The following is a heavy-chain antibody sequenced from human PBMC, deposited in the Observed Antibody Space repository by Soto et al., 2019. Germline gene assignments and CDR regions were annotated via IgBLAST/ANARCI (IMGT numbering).Heavy chain of an antibody. CDR2: IYPGDSET. J-gene: IGHJ4*02. V-gene: IGHV5-51*01. CDR3: ARLGFPGAIYFDS. Sequence: GESLKISCKGSGYNFTTFWIGWVRQMPGKGLEWMGIIYPGDSETKYSPDFEGQVTISADRSTNAAYLQWRSLRASDTAMYYCARLGFPGAIYFDSWGLGTLVTVSS. CDR1: GYNFTTFW.